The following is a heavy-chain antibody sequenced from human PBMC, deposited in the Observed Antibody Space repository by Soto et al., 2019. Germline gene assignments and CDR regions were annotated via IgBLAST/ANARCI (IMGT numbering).Heavy chain of an antibody. V-gene: IGHV1-69*02. J-gene: IGHJ4*02. D-gene: IGHD6-19*01. CDR3: ARRAVAGTSYFDY. CDR2: IIPILGIA. CDR1: GGTFSSYT. Sequence: QVQLVQSGAEVKKPGSSVKVSCKASGGTFSSYTNSWVRQAPGQGLEWMGRIIPILGIANYAQKFQGRVTITADKSTSTAYMELSSLRSEDTAVYYCARRAVAGTSYFDYWGQGTLVTVSS.